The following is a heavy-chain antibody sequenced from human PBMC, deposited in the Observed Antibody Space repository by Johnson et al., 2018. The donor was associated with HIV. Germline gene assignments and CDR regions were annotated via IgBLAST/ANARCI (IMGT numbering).Heavy chain of an antibody. Sequence: QVQLVESGGGVVQPGRSLRLSCAATGFTFSSYGMHWVRQAPGKGLEWVAFIRYDGSSKYYADSVKGPFTISRDNSKNTLYLQMNNLRAVDTAVYYCARDWEDHGAFDIWGQGTMVTVSS. J-gene: IGHJ3*02. CDR1: GFTFSSYG. CDR2: IRYDGSSK. V-gene: IGHV3-30*02. CDR3: ARDWEDHGAFDI. D-gene: IGHD1-26*01.